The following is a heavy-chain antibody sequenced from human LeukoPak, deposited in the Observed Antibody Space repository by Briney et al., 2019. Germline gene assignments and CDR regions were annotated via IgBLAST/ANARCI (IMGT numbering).Heavy chain of an antibody. CDR2: INHSGST. CDR1: GGSFSGYY. V-gene: IGHV4-34*01. CDR3: ASYVGEMAASTDAFDI. Sequence: SSETLSLTCAVYGGSFSGYYWSWIRQPPGKGLEWIGEINHSGSTNYNPSLKSRVTISVDTSKNQFSLKLSSVTAADTAVYYCASYVGEMAASTDAFDIWGQGTMVTVSS. D-gene: IGHD3-10*01. J-gene: IGHJ3*02.